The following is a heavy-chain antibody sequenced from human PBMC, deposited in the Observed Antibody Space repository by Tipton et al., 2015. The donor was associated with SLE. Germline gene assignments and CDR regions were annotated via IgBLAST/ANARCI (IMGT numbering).Heavy chain of an antibody. Sequence: TLSLTCTVSGGSISSSSYYWGWIRQPPGKGLEWIGNIYYSGSTYYNPSLKSRVTISVDTSKNQFSLKLSSVTAADTAVYYCAREGCSSTSCYGYYYMDVWGKGTTVTVSS. CDR2: IYYSGST. J-gene: IGHJ6*03. V-gene: IGHV4-31*03. CDR3: AREGCSSTSCYGYYYMDV. CDR1: GGSISSSSYY. D-gene: IGHD2-2*01.